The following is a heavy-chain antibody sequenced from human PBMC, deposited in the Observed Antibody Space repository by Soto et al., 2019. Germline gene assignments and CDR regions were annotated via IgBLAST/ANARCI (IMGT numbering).Heavy chain of an antibody. CDR2: ISGSGDNT. V-gene: IGHV3-23*01. J-gene: IGHJ4*02. CDR1: GFTFRTYA. Sequence: EVQLLESGGGLVQPGGSLRLSCVASGFTFRTYAMSWVRQAPGKGLEWVSGISGSGDNTYNADSVKGRFTISRDNSKNTQYVQMNSLRVEDTAVYYCAKVGYCSGGTCLQNYDYWGQGTLVTVSS. D-gene: IGHD2-15*01. CDR3: AKVGYCSGGTCLQNYDY.